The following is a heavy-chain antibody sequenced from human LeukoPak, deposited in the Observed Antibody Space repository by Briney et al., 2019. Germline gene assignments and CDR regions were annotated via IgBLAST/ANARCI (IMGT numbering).Heavy chain of an antibody. J-gene: IGHJ3*02. Sequence: SETLSLTCAVSGGSISSGGYSWSWIRRPPGKGLEWIGYIYHSGSTYYNPSLKSRVTISVDRSKNQFSLKLSSVTAADTAVYYCARTSIAARRANAFDIWGQGTMVTVSS. D-gene: IGHD6-6*01. V-gene: IGHV4-30-2*01. CDR3: ARTSIAARRANAFDI. CDR1: GGSISSGGYS. CDR2: IYHSGST.